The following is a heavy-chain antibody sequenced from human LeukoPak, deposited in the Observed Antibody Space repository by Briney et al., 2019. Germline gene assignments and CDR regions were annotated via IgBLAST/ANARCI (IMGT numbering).Heavy chain of an antibody. Sequence: SETLSLTCTVSGGSISSYYWSWIRQPPGKGLEWIGYIYYSESTNYNPSLKSRVTISVDTSKNQFSLKLSSVTAADTAVYYCARHNVCSSTSCFYYYYGMDVWGQGTTVTVSS. V-gene: IGHV4-59*08. CDR1: GGSISSYY. J-gene: IGHJ6*02. D-gene: IGHD2-2*01. CDR2: IYYSEST. CDR3: ARHNVCSSTSCFYYYYGMDV.